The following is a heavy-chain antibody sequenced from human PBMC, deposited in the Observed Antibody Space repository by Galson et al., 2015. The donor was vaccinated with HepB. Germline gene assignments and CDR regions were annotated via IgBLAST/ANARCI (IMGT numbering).Heavy chain of an antibody. D-gene: IGHD1-26*01. CDR1: GGSLSNYY. CDR2: IYYTGIT. Sequence: QVQLQESGPGLAKPSETLSLTCTVPGGSLSNYYWNWIRQSPGKGLEWIGYIYYTGITVYKPSLESRVTLSVDTSKNRVSLKLTSLTAADTAVYYCARGEPIDYWGQGTLVTVSS. J-gene: IGHJ4*02. V-gene: IGHV4-59*01. CDR3: ARGEPIDY.